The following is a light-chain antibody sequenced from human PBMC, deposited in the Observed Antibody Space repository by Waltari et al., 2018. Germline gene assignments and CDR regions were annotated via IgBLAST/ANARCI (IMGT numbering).Light chain of an antibody. J-gene: IGKJ1*01. Sequence: IVMTQFPFSLSVSMGSWATSDCKSSQSVLYSSNNKNYLAWYHQKPGQPPKLLIYWASTRESGVPDRFSGSGSGTDFTLTISSLQAEDVAVYYGQQYYNSWTFGLGTKVEIK. V-gene: IGKV4-1*01. CDR3: QQYYNSWT. CDR2: WAS. CDR1: QSVLYSSNNKNY.